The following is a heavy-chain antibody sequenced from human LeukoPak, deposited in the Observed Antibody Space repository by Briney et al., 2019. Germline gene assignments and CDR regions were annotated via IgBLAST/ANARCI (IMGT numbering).Heavy chain of an antibody. Sequence: SGTLSLTCTVSGGSISSSSYYWGWIRQPPGKGLEWIGSIYYSGSTYYNPSLKSRVTISVDTSKNQFSLKLSSVTAADTAVYYCARVPLGIGAFDIWGQGTMVTVSS. CDR2: IYYSGST. J-gene: IGHJ3*02. CDR1: GGSISSSSYY. V-gene: IGHV4-39*07. CDR3: ARVPLGIGAFDI. D-gene: IGHD7-27*01.